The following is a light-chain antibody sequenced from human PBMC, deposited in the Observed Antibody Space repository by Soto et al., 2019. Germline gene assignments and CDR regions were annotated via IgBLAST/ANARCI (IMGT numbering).Light chain of an antibody. CDR2: DAS. Sequence: DIQMTQSPSTLSASVGDRVIITCRASQSISRWLAWYQQKPGKAPKLLVYDASSLESGVPSRFSGSGSGTEFSLIIRSLQPDDFATYYCQQYNSYSGYTFGQGTKLEIK. CDR1: QSISRW. J-gene: IGKJ2*01. CDR3: QQYNSYSGYT. V-gene: IGKV1-5*01.